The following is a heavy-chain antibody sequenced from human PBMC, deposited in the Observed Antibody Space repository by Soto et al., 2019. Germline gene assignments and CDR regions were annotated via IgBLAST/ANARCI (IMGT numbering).Heavy chain of an antibody. CDR3: ARFYMVRGVMGAFDI. J-gene: IGHJ3*02. Sequence: PSETLSLTCTVSGGSKSSGGYYWSWIRQHPGKGLEWIGYIYYSGSTYYNPSLKSRVTISVDTSKNQFSLKLSSVTAADTAVYYCARFYMVRGVMGAFDIRGQGTMVT. V-gene: IGHV4-31*03. CDR1: GGSKSSGGYY. D-gene: IGHD3-10*01. CDR2: IYYSGST.